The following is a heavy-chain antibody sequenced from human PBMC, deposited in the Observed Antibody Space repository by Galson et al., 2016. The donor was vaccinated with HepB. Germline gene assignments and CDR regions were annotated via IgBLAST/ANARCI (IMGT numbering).Heavy chain of an antibody. J-gene: IGHJ4*02. Sequence: ETLSLTCNVSGDSITSSGYFWGWIRQPPGKGLEWVGAISYRGTTSDYPSLKSRISISLDTSKNQFSLNLSSVTAADTAIYYCARASLDYYYDTSGYLDHWGQGTLVTVSS. CDR3: ARASLDYYYDTSGYLDH. D-gene: IGHD3-22*01. CDR2: ISYRGTT. V-gene: IGHV4-39*07. CDR1: GDSITSSGYF.